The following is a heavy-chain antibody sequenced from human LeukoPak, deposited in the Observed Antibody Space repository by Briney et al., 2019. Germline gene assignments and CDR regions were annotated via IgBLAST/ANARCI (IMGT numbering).Heavy chain of an antibody. CDR2: IHYSGST. Sequence: SETLSLTCIVSGGSMSGSNYYWGWIRQPPGRGLEWIGSIHYSGSTYYNPSLKSRVTISVDTSKNQFSLKLSSVTAADTAVYYCARRGLGTTPYFDYWGQGTLVTVSS. V-gene: IGHV4-39*01. D-gene: IGHD4-17*01. J-gene: IGHJ4*02. CDR3: ARRGLGTTPYFDY. CDR1: GGSMSGSNYY.